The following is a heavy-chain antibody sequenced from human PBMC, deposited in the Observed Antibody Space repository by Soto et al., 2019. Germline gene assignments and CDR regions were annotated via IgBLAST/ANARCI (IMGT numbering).Heavy chain of an antibody. J-gene: IGHJ4*02. Sequence: EVQMVESGGGLVQPGGSLRLSCAASGFTFSTYSMNWVRQAPGKGLEWVSYMSSSSSTIYYPDSVKGRFTISRDNAKNSLYLKMNSLRDEDTAVYYCASSRDQFDYWGQGTLVTVSS. CDR1: GFTFSTYS. V-gene: IGHV3-48*02. CDR3: ASSRDQFDY. CDR2: MSSSSSTI.